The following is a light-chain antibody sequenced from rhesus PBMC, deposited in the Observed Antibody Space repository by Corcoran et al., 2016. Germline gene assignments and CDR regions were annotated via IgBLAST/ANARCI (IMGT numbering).Light chain of an antibody. CDR2: KVS. CDR3: MRGTHWPVT. V-gene: IGKV2-58*03. Sequence: DVVMTQSPLSLSVTPGQSASIPCRSSQSLLHSNAYPSLSWFQQKPGQPSRRLMYKVSNRDSGVPDRCRGAGAGTDCTLRSSRVEAEVVGLYFCMRGTHWPVTFGRGTKVEIK. J-gene: IGKJ4*01. CDR1: QSLLHSNAYPS.